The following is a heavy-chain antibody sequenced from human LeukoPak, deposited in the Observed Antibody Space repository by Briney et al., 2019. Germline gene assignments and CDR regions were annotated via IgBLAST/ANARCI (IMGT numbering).Heavy chain of an antibody. CDR1: GYTLTELS. V-gene: IGHV1-24*01. D-gene: IGHD4-17*01. Sequence: VSVPVSCMLSGYTLTELSMHWVRQAPGKGLAWMGCFDPEDGETIYAQKFQGRVTMTEDTSTDTAYMGLSSLRSEDTAVYYCAAIPVIYGDPRSIGYCGEGTLVTVSS. CDR2: FDPEDGET. CDR3: AAIPVIYGDPRSIGY. J-gene: IGHJ4*02.